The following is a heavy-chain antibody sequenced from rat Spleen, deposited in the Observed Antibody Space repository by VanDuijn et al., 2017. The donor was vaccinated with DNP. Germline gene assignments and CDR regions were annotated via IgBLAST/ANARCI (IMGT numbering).Heavy chain of an antibody. Sequence: QVQLKESGPGLVQPSQTLSLTCTVSGFSLTSYTVSWVRQPPGKGLEWIASMSSGGSTYYNSGLKSRLRISRDTSKSQVFLKMHSLQIEDTATYYCAGSPESSYIYLPWAYWGQGVMVTVSS. V-gene: IGHV2-6*01. D-gene: IGHD1-2*01. CDR3: AGSPESSYIYLPWAY. CDR1: GFSLTSYT. J-gene: IGHJ2*01. CDR2: MSSGGST.